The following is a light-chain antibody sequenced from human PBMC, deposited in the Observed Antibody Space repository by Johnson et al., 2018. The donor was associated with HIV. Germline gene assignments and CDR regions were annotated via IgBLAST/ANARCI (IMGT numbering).Light chain of an antibody. V-gene: IGLV1-51*01. CDR1: SSNIGNNY. CDR3: GTWDSSLSAYV. Sequence: TQPPSVSAAPGQKVTISCSGSSSNIGNNYVSWYQQLPGTAPKLLIYDNNKRPSGIPDRFSGSKSGTSATLGITGLQTGDEADYYFGTWDSSLSAYVFGTGTKVTVL. CDR2: DNN. J-gene: IGLJ1*01.